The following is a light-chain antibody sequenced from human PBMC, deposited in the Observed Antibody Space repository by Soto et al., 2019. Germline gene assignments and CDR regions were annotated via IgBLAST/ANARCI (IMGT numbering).Light chain of an antibody. CDR1: TSDIGGYNY. V-gene: IGLV2-14*01. J-gene: IGLJ1*01. CDR3: SSYTIRSTLV. Sequence: QSALTQPASVSGSPGQSITISCIGTTSDIGGYNYVSWYQHHPGKSPTLIIYEVSKRPSGVSTRFSGSKSGNTASLTISGLQAEDEADYYCSSYTIRSTLVFGSGTKLTVL. CDR2: EVS.